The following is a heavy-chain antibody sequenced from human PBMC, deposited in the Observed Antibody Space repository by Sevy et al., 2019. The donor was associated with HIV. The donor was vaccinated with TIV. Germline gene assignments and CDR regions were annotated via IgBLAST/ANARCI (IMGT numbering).Heavy chain of an antibody. V-gene: IGHV3-30-3*01. Sequence: GGSLRLSCAASGFTFSSYAMHWVLQAPGKGLEWVAVISYDGSNKYYADSVKDRFTISRDNSKNTLYLQMNSLRAEDTAVYYCASIRGRGSGYYFDAFDIWGQGTMVTVSS. CDR3: ASIRGRGSGYYFDAFDI. J-gene: IGHJ3*02. CDR1: GFTFSSYA. CDR2: ISYDGSNK. D-gene: IGHD3-22*01.